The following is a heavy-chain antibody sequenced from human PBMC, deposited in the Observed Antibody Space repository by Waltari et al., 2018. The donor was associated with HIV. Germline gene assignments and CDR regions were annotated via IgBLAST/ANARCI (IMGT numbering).Heavy chain of an antibody. CDR3: ARSGSYRGYFDY. CDR1: GGSISSYY. CDR2: IYYSGST. V-gene: IGHV4-59*01. D-gene: IGHD1-26*01. Sequence: QVQLQESGPGLVKPSETLSLTCTVSGGSISSYYWSWIRQPPGKGLEWSGYIYYSGSTNYNPALKGRVTISVDTSKNQFSLKRSSVTAADTAVYYCARSGSYRGYFDYWGQGTLVTVSS. J-gene: IGHJ4*02.